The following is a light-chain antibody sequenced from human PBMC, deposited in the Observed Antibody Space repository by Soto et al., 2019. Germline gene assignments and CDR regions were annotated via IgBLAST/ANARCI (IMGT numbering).Light chain of an antibody. Sequence: EIVLTQSPGTLSLSPGDRATLSCRASQTLRSGYLAWYQHKPGQAPRLLIYDVSSRTTGIPDRFSGSGSGTDFTLTISRLEPKDFAVYYCQQYGSSPRAFGQGTKVDIK. CDR2: DVS. V-gene: IGKV3-20*01. CDR1: QTLRSGY. J-gene: IGKJ1*01. CDR3: QQYGSSPRA.